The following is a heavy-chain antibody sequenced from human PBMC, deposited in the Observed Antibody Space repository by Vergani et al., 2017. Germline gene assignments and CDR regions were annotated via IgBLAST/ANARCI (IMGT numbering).Heavy chain of an antibody. CDR2: IHTSGST. D-gene: IGHD2-15*01. CDR3: ARGSCLGGSCYKRLCDY. CDR1: GGSINSHNYY. V-gene: IGHV4-61*02. J-gene: IGHJ4*02. Sequence: QVQLQESGPGLVKPSQTLSLTCTVSGGSINSHNYYWSWIRQPAGKGLEWIGRIHTSGSTNYNPSLKSRVTMSEDTSKNQFSLNLTSVTAADTAVYFCARGSCLGGSCYKRLCDYWGQGNLVTVSS.